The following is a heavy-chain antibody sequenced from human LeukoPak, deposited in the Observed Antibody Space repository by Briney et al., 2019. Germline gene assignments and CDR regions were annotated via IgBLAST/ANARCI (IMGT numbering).Heavy chain of an antibody. J-gene: IGHJ4*02. CDR1: GLTFSSYE. D-gene: IGHD3-22*01. CDR2: ISSSGSTI. V-gene: IGHV3-48*03. Sequence: RTGGSLRLSCAASGLTFSSYEMNWVRQAPGKGLEWVSYISSSGSTIYYADSVKGRFTISRDNAKNTLHLQMNSLRAEDTAVYYCARDYYSRFDYWGQGTLVTVSS. CDR3: ARDYYSRFDY.